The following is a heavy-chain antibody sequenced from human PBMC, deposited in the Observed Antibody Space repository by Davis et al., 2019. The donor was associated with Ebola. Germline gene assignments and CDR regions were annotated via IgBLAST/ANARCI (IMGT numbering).Heavy chain of an antibody. Sequence: PGGSLRLSCAASEFTFSFYGMHWVRQAPGKGLEWVAVISNDGSKEYYADSVKGRFSISRDNSKNTLFLQMNSLRGEDTAVYYCARGALALAVAGNLDYWGQGTLVTVSS. CDR3: ARGALALAVAGNLDY. CDR1: EFTFSFYG. J-gene: IGHJ4*02. CDR2: ISNDGSKE. D-gene: IGHD6-19*01. V-gene: IGHV3-30*03.